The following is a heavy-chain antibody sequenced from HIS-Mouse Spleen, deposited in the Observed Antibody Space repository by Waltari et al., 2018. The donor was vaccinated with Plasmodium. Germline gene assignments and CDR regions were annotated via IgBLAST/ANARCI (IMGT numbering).Heavy chain of an antibody. Sequence: QVQLVESGGGVVPPGSSLRLSCAASVFPFSSSGMHWVRQAPGKGLECVAVISYDGSNKYYADSVKGRFTISRDNSKNTLYLQMNSLRAEDTAVYYCAKDRRSSSWYVDYWGQGTLVTVSS. CDR2: ISYDGSNK. D-gene: IGHD6-13*01. CDR3: AKDRRSSSWYVDY. V-gene: IGHV3-30*18. CDR1: VFPFSSSG. J-gene: IGHJ4*02.